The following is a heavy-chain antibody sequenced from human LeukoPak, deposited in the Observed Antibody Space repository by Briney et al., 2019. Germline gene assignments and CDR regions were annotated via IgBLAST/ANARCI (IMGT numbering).Heavy chain of an antibody. Sequence: SETLSLTCTVSGGSISSYYWSWIRQPPGKGLEWIRDIYYSGSTTYNPSLKSRVTISVDTSKNQFSLKLSSVTAADTAVYYCARDLSGYYDSSGYYHRAFDIWGQGTMVTVSS. V-gene: IGHV4-59*01. D-gene: IGHD3-22*01. J-gene: IGHJ3*02. CDR2: IYYSGST. CDR3: ARDLSGYYDSSGYYHRAFDI. CDR1: GGSISSYY.